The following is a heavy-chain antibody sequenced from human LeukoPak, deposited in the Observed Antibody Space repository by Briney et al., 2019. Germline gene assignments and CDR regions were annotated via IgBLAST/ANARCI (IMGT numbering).Heavy chain of an antibody. V-gene: IGHV3-23*01. CDR3: AKGVTRIVVVIPGPDY. J-gene: IGHJ4*02. CDR2: ISGSGGST. Sequence: GGSLRLSCAASGFTFSSYAMSWVRQAPGKGLEWVSAISGSGGSTYYADSVKGRFTISRDNSKNTLYLQMNSLRAEDTDVYYCAKGVTRIVVVIPGPDYWGQGTLVTVSS. CDR1: GFTFSSYA. D-gene: IGHD3-22*01.